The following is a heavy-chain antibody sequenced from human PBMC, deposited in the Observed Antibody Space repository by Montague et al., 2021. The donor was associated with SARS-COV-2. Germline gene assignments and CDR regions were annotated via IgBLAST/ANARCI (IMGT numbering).Heavy chain of an antibody. Sequence: SETLSLTCTVSGDSIRNYFWSWIRQPPGKGLEWIGYIYYYGNTHYNPSLKSRATISIDTSRNLFSLQLSSVTAADTAVYFCAKEFGSGSINPIYWGQGALVTVSS. CDR3: AKEFGSGSINPIY. J-gene: IGHJ4*02. CDR1: GDSIRNYF. V-gene: IGHV4-59*01. CDR2: IYYYGNT. D-gene: IGHD3-10*01.